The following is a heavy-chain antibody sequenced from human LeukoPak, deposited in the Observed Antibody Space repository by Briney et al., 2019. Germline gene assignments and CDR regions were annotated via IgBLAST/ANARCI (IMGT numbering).Heavy chain of an antibody. CDR1: GFTVSSNY. D-gene: IGHD3-22*01. CDR2: IYSGGST. CDR3: ARGSYYYDSSGYYYVHYYFDY. V-gene: IGHV3-66*01. J-gene: IGHJ4*02. Sequence: GGSLRLSCAASGFTVSSNYMSWVRQAPGKGLEWVSVIYSGGSTYYADSVKGRFTISRDNSKDTLYLQMNSLRAEDTAVYYCARGSYYYDSSGYYYVHYYFDYWGQGTLVTVSS.